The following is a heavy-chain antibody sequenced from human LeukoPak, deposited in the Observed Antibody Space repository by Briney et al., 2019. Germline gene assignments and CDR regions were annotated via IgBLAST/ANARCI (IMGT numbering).Heavy chain of an antibody. CDR2: ISTNGGST. J-gene: IGHJ4*02. CDR3: AVAYGGYDWEGGFDY. V-gene: IGHV3-64*01. Sequence: GGSLRLSCAASGFTFSRYALHWVRQAPGKGLEYVSSISTNGGSTYYANSVKGRFTISRDNSKNTLFPQLGSLRAEDMAVYCYAVAYGGYDWEGGFDYWGQGTLVTVSS. CDR1: GFTFSRYA. D-gene: IGHD5-12*01.